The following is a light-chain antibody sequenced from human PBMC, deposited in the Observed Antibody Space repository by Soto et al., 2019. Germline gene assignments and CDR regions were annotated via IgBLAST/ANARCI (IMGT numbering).Light chain of an antibody. J-gene: IGKJ3*01. V-gene: IGKV3-11*01. CDR3: QQRSTWPPFS. CDR1: QSVSSY. Sequence: EIVLTQSPATLSLSPGERATLSCRASQSVSSYLAWYQQKPGQAPRLFIYDASNRATGIPVRFSGSGSGTDFTLTISSLEPEDFAVYYCQQRSTWPPFSFGPGTKVDIK. CDR2: DAS.